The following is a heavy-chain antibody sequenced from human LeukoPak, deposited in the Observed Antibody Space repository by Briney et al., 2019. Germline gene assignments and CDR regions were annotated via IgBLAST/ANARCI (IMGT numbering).Heavy chain of an antibody. Sequence: PSGTLSLTCTVSGGPISSYYWTWIRQPPGKGLEWIAYIYYSGSTNYNPSLKSRVTISVDKSKNQSSLKLRSVTAADTAVYYCARGEVALNWFDPWGQGTLVTVSS. V-gene: IGHV4-59*01. CDR1: GGPISSYY. CDR2: IYYSGST. J-gene: IGHJ5*02. D-gene: IGHD2-15*01. CDR3: ARGEVALNWFDP.